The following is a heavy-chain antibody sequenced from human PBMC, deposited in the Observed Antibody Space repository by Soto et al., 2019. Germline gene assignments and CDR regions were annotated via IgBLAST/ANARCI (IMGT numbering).Heavy chain of an antibody. J-gene: IGHJ6*02. Sequence: QVQLVQSGAEVKKPGSSVKVSCKASGGTFSTYSISWVRQAPGQGLEWMGESLPIFVTSHYAQNFQGRVTITADESTSTVYMELISLRSDGTAVYYCARGCRYPKSSFLYGMDVWGQGTTVTVSS. V-gene: IGHV1-69*01. CDR1: GGTFSTYS. D-gene: IGHD3-16*02. CDR2: SLPIFVTS. CDR3: ARGCRYPKSSFLYGMDV.